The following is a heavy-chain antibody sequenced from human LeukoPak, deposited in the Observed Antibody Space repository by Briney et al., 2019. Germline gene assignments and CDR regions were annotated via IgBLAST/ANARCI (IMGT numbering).Heavy chain of an antibody. CDR2: INQGGSEK. V-gene: IGHV3-7*01. J-gene: IGHJ4*02. CDR1: GFTFSSYW. D-gene: IGHD3-16*02. CDR3: ARVAYYDYVWGSYRSYYFDY. Sequence: GGSLRLSCAASGFTFSSYWMSWVRQAPEKGLEWVANINQGGSEKYYVDSVKGRFTISRDNAKNSLYLQMNSLRAEDTAVYYCARVAYYDYVWGSYRSYYFDYWGQGTLVTVSS.